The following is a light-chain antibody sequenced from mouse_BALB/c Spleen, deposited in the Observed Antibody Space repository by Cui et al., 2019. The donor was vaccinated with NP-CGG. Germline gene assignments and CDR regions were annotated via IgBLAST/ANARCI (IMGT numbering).Light chain of an antibody. CDR3: ALWYSNHWV. V-gene: IGLV1*01. CDR1: TGAVTTNKF. J-gene: IGLJ1*01. Sequence: QAVVTQESALTTSPGETVTLTCRSSTGAVTTNKFANWVQEKPEHLFTGLIGGTNNRAPGVPARFSGSLIGDKAALTITGAQTEDEAIYFCALWYSNHWVFGGGTKLTVL. CDR2: GTN.